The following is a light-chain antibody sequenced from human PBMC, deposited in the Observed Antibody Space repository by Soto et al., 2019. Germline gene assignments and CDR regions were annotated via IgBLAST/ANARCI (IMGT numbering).Light chain of an antibody. CDR3: HHYNSYRMGIT. CDR1: QSISSW. Sequence: DIQMTQSPSTLSASVGDRFTITCLAIQSISSWLAWYQQKPWKAPKLLIYDASSLESGVPSGLSGSGSGTEFTLTISSLQPDDFATYYCHHYNSYRMGITFGQGTRLEIK. J-gene: IGKJ5*01. V-gene: IGKV1-5*01. CDR2: DAS.